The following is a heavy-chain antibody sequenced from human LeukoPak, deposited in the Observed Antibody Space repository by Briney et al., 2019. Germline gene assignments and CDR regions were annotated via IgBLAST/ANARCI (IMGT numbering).Heavy chain of an antibody. J-gene: IGHJ4*02. D-gene: IGHD1-26*01. CDR3: VTDGIPGATTTLDY. CDR2: FDPEDGET. Sequence: ASVRVSCKVSGITLNDLSIQWVRQAPGKGLEWMGGFDPEDGETIYAPKFQARVTMTQDTYEDTAYMELSSLRSEDTAVYYCVTDGIPGATTTLDYWGQGTLVTVSS. CDR1: GITLNDLS. V-gene: IGHV1-24*01.